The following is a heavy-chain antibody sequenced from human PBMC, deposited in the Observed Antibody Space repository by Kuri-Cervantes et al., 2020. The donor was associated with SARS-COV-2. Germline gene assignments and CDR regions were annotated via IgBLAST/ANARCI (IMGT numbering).Heavy chain of an antibody. CDR1: GFSFRSYG. V-gene: IGHV3-23*01. J-gene: IGHJ4*02. CDR2: ITAEGRTA. D-gene: IGHD3-3*01. Sequence: GESLKISCTGSGFSFRSYGITWVRQAPGKGLEWVASITAEGRTAYYADPVRGRFTISRDYFARMVYLQMDSLRADETAVYYCAKQGDTRYYDFWSGPRDWGQGTLVTVSS. CDR3: AKQGDTRYYDFWSGPRD.